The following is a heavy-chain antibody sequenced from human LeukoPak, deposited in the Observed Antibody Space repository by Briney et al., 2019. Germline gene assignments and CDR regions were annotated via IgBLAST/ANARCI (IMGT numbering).Heavy chain of an antibody. D-gene: IGHD6-19*01. J-gene: IGHJ3*02. CDR1: GFTFRTFD. CDR2: ITAAGDI. Sequence: PGGSLRLSCAASGFTFRTFDMHWVRQATGKGLEWVSLITAAGDIYYSDSVRGRFTVSRESAKNSLYLQMNSLGVGDTAVYYCTRAGGSGGWAFDIWGQGRAVTVSS. V-gene: IGHV3-13*01. CDR3: TRAGGSGGWAFDI.